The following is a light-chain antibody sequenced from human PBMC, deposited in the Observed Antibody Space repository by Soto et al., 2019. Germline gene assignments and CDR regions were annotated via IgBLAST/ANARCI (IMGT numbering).Light chain of an antibody. J-gene: IGKJ1*01. CDR2: GAS. CDR3: QQYNNWPLWT. Sequence: EIVMTQSPATLSVSPGERATLSCRASQSVSSNLAWYQQKPGQAPRLLIYGASTGATGIPARFSGSGSGTEFTLTISSLQSEDFAVYYCQQYNNWPLWTFGHGTKVEIK. CDR1: QSVSSN. V-gene: IGKV3-15*01.